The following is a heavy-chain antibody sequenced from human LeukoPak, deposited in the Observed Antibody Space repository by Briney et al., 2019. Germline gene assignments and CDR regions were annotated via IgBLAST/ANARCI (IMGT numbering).Heavy chain of an antibody. V-gene: IGHV3-30*18. CDR3: AKDDEIWAGRDGYIPFFDY. Sequence: GGSLRLSCAASGFTFSSYWMHWVRQAPGKGLEWVAVISYDGSNKYYADSVKGRFTISRDNSKNTLYLQMNSLRAEDTAVYYCAKDDEIWAGRDGYIPFFDYWGQGTLVTVPS. CDR1: GFTFSSYW. D-gene: IGHD5-24*01. CDR2: ISYDGSNK. J-gene: IGHJ4*02.